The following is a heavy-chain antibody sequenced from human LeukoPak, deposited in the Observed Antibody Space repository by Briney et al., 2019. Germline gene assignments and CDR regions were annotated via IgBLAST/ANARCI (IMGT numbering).Heavy chain of an antibody. J-gene: IGHJ3*02. CDR2: IYHSGST. Sequence: SETLSLTCTVSGYSISTGYYWGWIRQPPGKGLEWIGSIYHSGSTYSNPSLKSRVTISLDTSRNQFSLKLNSVTAADTAVYYCAKSNGYGLIDIWGQGTMVTVSS. V-gene: IGHV4-38-2*02. CDR3: AKSNGYGLIDI. CDR1: GYSISTGYY. D-gene: IGHD3-10*01.